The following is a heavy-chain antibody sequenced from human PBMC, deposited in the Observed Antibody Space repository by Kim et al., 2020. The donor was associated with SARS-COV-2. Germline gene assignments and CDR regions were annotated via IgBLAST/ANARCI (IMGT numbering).Heavy chain of an antibody. CDR3: AKAARGNSDACDI. V-gene: IGHV3-33*06. D-gene: IGHD1-26*01. Sequence: YFADAVKGGFTISRDNSKNTLYLEMNSLGVEDTAVYYCAKAARGNSDACDIWGQGTMVSVSS. J-gene: IGHJ3*02.